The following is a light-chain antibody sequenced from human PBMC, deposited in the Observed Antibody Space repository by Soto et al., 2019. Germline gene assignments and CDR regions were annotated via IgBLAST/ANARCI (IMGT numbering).Light chain of an antibody. V-gene: IGKV1-39*01. CDR1: QGIRSA. CDR2: AAS. Sequence: DIQMTQSPSSLSASLGDRVTITCRTSQGIRSALGWYQQKPGKVPKLLIYAASTLQSGVPSRFSGSGSGTDFTLTISSLQPEDFATYYCQQSYSIPPTFGGGTKVDI. CDR3: QQSYSIPPT. J-gene: IGKJ4*01.